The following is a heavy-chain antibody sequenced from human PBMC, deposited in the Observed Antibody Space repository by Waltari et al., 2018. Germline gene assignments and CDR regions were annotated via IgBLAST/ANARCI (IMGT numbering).Heavy chain of an antibody. CDR1: GFPYDAFA. D-gene: IGHD3-16*01. J-gene: IGHJ4*02. CDR3: TKDLTHTNYEGFAN. V-gene: IGHV3-9*01. CDR2: ITWNSGKV. Sequence: EVQLVESGGALVQPGRSLRLSCATSGFPYDAFAMHWVRQVPGKGLEWVAGITWNSGKVDYAGSVKGRFTISRDNAKNLLFLQMNSLRPEDTALYYCTKDLTHTNYEGFANWGLGTLVTVSS.